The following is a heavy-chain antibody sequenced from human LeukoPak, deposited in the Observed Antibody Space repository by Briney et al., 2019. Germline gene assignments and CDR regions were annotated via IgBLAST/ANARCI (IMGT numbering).Heavy chain of an antibody. CDR3: AKESSPQRDSSSWSSDY. CDR1: GFTFSSYA. Sequence: GGSLRLSCAASGFTFSSYAMSWVRQAPGKGLEWVSAISGSGGSTYYADSVKGRFTISRDNSKNTLYLQMNSLRAEDTAVYYCAKESSPQRDSSSWSSDYWGQGTLVTVSS. J-gene: IGHJ4*02. D-gene: IGHD6-13*01. V-gene: IGHV3-23*01. CDR2: ISGSGGST.